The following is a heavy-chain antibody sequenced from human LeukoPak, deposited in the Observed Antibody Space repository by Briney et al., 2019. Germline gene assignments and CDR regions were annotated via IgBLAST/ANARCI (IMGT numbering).Heavy chain of an antibody. V-gene: IGHV3-23*01. D-gene: IGHD3-10*01. Sequence: PGGSLRLSCAASGFTLSSYAMTWVRQAPGKGLEWVSAISGSGSTTYYADSVKGRFTISRDNSKNTLYLQMSSLRAEDTAVYYCAKVGDYYGSGKYSNFDYWGQGTLVTVSS. J-gene: IGHJ4*02. CDR2: ISGSGSTT. CDR1: GFTLSSYA. CDR3: AKVGDYYGSGKYSNFDY.